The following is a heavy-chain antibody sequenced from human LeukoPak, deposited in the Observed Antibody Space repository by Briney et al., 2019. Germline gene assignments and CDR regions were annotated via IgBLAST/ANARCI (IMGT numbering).Heavy chain of an antibody. CDR1: GFTFSSYG. V-gene: IGHV3-30*18. D-gene: IGHD3-22*01. CDR2: ISYDGSNK. Sequence: PGGSLRLSCAASGFTFSSYGMHWVRQAPGKGLERVAVISYDGSNKYYADSVKGRFTISRDNSKNTLYLQMNSLRAEDTAVYYCAKGGRYYYDSSGSYFDYWGQGTLVTVSS. J-gene: IGHJ4*02. CDR3: AKGGRYYYDSSGSYFDY.